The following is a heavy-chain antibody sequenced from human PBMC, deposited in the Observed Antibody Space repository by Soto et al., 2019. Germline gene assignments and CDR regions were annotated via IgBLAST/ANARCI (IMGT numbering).Heavy chain of an antibody. CDR3: VRTSLVVAAATREDY. D-gene: IGHD2-15*01. CDR2: INSNGSST. CDR1: GFTFSSYW. J-gene: IGHJ4*02. Sequence: PGGSLRLSCAASGFTFSSYWMHWVRQAPGKGLVCVSRINSNGSSTNYADSVKGRFTISRDNSKNTLYLQMNSLRAEDTAVYYCVRTSLVVAAATREDYWGQGTLVTVSS. V-gene: IGHV3-74*01.